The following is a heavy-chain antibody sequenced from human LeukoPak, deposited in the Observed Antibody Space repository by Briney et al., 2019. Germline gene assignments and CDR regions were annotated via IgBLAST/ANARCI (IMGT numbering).Heavy chain of an antibody. Sequence: SETLSLTSAVYGGSFSGYCWSWIRQPPGKGLEWIGEINHSGSTNYNPSLKSRVTISIDTSKNQFSLKLSSVTAADTALYYCARGPGTWYYYWGQGTLVTVSS. CDR3: ARGPGTWYYY. CDR2: INHSGST. CDR1: GGSFSGYC. D-gene: IGHD6-13*01. J-gene: IGHJ4*02. V-gene: IGHV4-34*01.